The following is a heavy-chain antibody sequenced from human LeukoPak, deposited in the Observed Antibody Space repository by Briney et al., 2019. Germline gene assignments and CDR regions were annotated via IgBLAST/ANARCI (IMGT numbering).Heavy chain of an antibody. Sequence: GVALRLSCAASGFTFSSYSMNWVRQAPGKGLEGVSSISSSSSYIYYADSVKGRFTISRDNAKNSLYLQMNSLRAEDTAVYYCARVGLLWFGESHYGMDVWGQGTTVTVSS. CDR1: GFTFSSYS. V-gene: IGHV3-21*01. CDR2: ISSSSSYI. CDR3: ARVGLLWFGESHYGMDV. D-gene: IGHD3-10*01. J-gene: IGHJ6*02.